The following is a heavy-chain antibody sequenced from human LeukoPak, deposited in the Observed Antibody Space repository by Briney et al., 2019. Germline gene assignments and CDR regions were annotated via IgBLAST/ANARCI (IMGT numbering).Heavy chain of an antibody. CDR3: ARDRGGEDAFDI. V-gene: IGHV3-21*01. D-gene: IGHD2-21*01. J-gene: IGHJ3*02. Sequence: KSGGSLRLSCAASGFTFSSYSMNWVRQAPGKGLEWVSSISSSSSYIYYADSVKGRFAISRDNAKNSLYLQMNSLRAEDTAVYYCARDRGGEDAFDIWGQGTMVTVSS. CDR2: ISSSSSYI. CDR1: GFTFSSYS.